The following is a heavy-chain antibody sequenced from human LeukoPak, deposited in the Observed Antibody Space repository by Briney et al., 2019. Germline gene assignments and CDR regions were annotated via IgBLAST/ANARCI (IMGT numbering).Heavy chain of an antibody. V-gene: IGHV4-61*01. CDR3: ARAPIVATTTFDY. CDR1: GDSVSSGSYY. J-gene: IGHJ4*02. D-gene: IGHD5-12*01. Sequence: SETLSLTCTVSGDSVSSGSYYWRWIRQPAGKGLEWIGYIYYSGSTNYNPSLKSQFTISVDTSKNQFSLKLSSVTAADTAVYYCARAPIVATTTFDYWGQGTLVTVSS. CDR2: IYYSGST.